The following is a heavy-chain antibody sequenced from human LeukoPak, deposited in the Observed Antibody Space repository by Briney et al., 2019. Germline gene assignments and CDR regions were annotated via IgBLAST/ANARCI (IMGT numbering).Heavy chain of an antibody. D-gene: IGHD3-10*01. V-gene: IGHV3-48*04. J-gene: IGHJ4*02. CDR1: GFTFSTYS. CDR2: ISFSTSTI. Sequence: GGSLRLSCAASGFTFSTYSMNWVSQAPGKGLEWVSYISFSTSTIYYADSVKGRFTISRDNAKNSLYLQMNSLRAEDTAVYYCAREGLVRGRNFDYWGQGTLVTVSS. CDR3: AREGLVRGRNFDY.